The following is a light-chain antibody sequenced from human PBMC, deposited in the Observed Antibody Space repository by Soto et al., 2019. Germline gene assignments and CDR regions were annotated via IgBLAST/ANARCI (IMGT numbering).Light chain of an antibody. Sequence: QSVLTQPPSVSAAPGQKVTISCSGSSSNIGNNYVSWYQQLPGTGPKLLIFENNKRPSGIPDRCSGSKSGTSATLGITGLQTGDEANYYCGTWDSSLSAPYVFGTGTQVTVL. J-gene: IGLJ1*01. V-gene: IGLV1-51*02. CDR1: SSNIGNNY. CDR3: GTWDSSLSAPYV. CDR2: ENN.